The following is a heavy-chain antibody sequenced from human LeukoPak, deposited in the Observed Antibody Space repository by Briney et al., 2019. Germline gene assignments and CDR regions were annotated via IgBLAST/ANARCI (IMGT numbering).Heavy chain of an antibody. D-gene: IGHD3-3*01. J-gene: IGHJ3*01. CDR1: GFTFSSYS. CDR3: ASGGGVVT. Sequence: GGSLRLSCAASGFTFSSYSMNWVRQAPGKGLEWVAVISYDGTNKYYADSVKGRFTISRDNSKNTLYLQMNSLRVEDTAVYYCASGGGVVTWGQGTMVTVSS. V-gene: IGHV3-30*03. CDR2: ISYDGTNK.